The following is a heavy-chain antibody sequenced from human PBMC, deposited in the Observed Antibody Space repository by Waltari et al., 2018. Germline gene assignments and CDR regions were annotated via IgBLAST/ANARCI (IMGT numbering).Heavy chain of an antibody. D-gene: IGHD3-22*01. CDR2: INHSGST. J-gene: IGHJ4*02. CDR3: ARDLYYYDSSGSFDY. V-gene: IGHV4-34*01. Sequence: QVQLQQWGAGLLKPSETLSLPCAVYGGSFSGYYCSWIRTPPGKGLEWIGEINHSGSTNYNPSLKSRVTISVDTSKNQFSLKLSSVTAADTAVYYCARDLYYYDSSGSFDYWGQGTLVTVSS. CDR1: GGSFSGYY.